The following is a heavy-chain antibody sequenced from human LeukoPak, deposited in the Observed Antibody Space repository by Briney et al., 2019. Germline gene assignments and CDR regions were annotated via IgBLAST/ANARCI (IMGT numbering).Heavy chain of an antibody. CDR1: GFTFSNFD. CDR3: ARDRGPYGAWDYYMDV. D-gene: IGHD4-17*01. V-gene: IGHV3-20*04. J-gene: IGHJ6*03. Sequence: GGSLRLSCAASGFTFSNFDMSWVRQAPGKGLEWVSGINWNGGSTGYADSVKGRFTISRDNAKNSLYLQMNSLRAEDTALYYCARDRGPYGAWDYYMDVWGKGTTVTVSS. CDR2: INWNGGST.